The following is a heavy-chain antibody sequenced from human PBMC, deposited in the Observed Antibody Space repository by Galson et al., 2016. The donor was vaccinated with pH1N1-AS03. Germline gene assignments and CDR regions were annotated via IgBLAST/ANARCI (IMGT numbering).Heavy chain of an antibody. CDR1: GFMFSKYW. CDR3: AKDIIIVGASLTGGYFDY. J-gene: IGHJ4*02. D-gene: IGHD1-26*01. Sequence: SLRLSCAASGFMFSKYWMNWVRQAPGKGLEWVANIKEDGSEKDHVDSVKGRFTISRDNAKYSLYLHMNSLRAEDTAVYYCAKDIIIVGASLTGGYFDYWGQGTLVTVSS. V-gene: IGHV3-7*01. CDR2: IKEDGSEK.